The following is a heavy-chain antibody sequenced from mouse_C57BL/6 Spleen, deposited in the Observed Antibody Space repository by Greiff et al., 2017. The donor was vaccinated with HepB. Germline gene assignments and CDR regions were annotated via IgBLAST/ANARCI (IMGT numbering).Heavy chain of an antibody. V-gene: IGHV1-69*01. D-gene: IGHD1-1*01. CDR2: IDPSDSYT. CDR3: ARRFGYYGSSPLAY. CDR1: GYTFTSYW. Sequence: QVQLKQPGAELVMPGASVKLSCKASGYTFTSYWMHWVKQRPGQGLEWIGEIDPSDSYTNYNQKFKGKSTLTVDKSSSTAYMQLSSLTSEDSAVYYCARRFGYYGSSPLAYWGQGTLVTVSA. J-gene: IGHJ3*01.